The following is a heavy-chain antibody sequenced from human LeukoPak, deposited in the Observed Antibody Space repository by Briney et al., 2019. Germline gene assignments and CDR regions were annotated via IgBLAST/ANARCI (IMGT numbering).Heavy chain of an antibody. D-gene: IGHD2-2*01. V-gene: IGHV3-48*03. CDR3: ARPHCSSTSCYGYGMDV. CDR2: ISSSGSTI. J-gene: IGHJ6*02. Sequence: GGSLRLSCAASGLTFSSYEVNWVRQAPGKGLEWVSYISSSGSTIYYADSVKGRFTISRDNAKNSLYLQMNSLRAEDTAVYYCARPHCSSTSCYGYGMDVWGQGTTVAVSS. CDR1: GLTFSSYE.